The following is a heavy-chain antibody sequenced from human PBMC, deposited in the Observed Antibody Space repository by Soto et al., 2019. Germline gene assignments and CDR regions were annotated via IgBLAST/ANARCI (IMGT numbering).Heavy chain of an antibody. Sequence: SETLSLTCAVSSGSISSSNWWSWVRQPPGKGLEWIGEIYHSGSTNYNPSLKSRVTISVDKSKNQFSLKLSSVTAADTAVYYCARASYGSGSYYTVYSMDVWGTGTTVTVSS. D-gene: IGHD3-10*01. V-gene: IGHV4-4*02. CDR1: SGSISSSNW. CDR3: ARASYGSGSYYTVYSMDV. CDR2: IYHSGST. J-gene: IGHJ6*03.